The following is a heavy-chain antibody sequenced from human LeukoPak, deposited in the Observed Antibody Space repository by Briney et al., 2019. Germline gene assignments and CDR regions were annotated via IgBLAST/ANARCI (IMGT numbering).Heavy chain of an antibody. V-gene: IGHV3-7*03. CDR2: IKQDGSEK. J-gene: IGHJ4*02. CDR3: ARENRGPVATTVDY. CDR1: GFTFSSYW. Sequence: GGSLRLSCAASGFTFSSYWMSWVRQAPGKGLEWVANIKQDGSEKYYVDSVKGRFTISRDNAKNSLYLQMNSLRAEDTAVYYCARENRGPVATTVDYWGQGTLVTVSS. D-gene: IGHD5-12*01.